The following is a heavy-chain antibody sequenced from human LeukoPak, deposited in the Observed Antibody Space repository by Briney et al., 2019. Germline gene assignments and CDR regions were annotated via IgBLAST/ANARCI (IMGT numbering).Heavy chain of an antibody. CDR2: ISGSGGGT. D-gene: IGHD3-22*01. Sequence: GGSLRLSCAVSGITLSNYGMSWVRKAPGKGLEWVAGISGSGGGTNYADSVKGRFTVSRDNSKNTLYLQMKSLRAEDTAVYFCAKRGVVIRVILVGFYKEAYYFDSWGQGALVTVSS. V-gene: IGHV3-23*01. CDR1: GITLSNYG. J-gene: IGHJ4*02. CDR3: AKRGVVIRVILVGFYKEAYYFDS.